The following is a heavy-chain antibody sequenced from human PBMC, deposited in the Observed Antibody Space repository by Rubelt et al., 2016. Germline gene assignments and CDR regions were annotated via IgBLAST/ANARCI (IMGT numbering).Heavy chain of an antibody. CDR2: ISAYNGNT. Sequence: GAEVKKPGASVKVSCKASGYTFTSYGISWVRQAPGQGLEWMGWISAYNGNTNYAQKLQGRVTMTTDTSTSTAYMELRSLRSDDTAVYYCARVAYCGGDCESPYYYYMDVWGKGTTVTVSS. V-gene: IGHV1-18*01. D-gene: IGHD2-21*01. J-gene: IGHJ6*03. CDR3: ARVAYCGGDCESPYYYYMDV. CDR1: GYTFTSYG.